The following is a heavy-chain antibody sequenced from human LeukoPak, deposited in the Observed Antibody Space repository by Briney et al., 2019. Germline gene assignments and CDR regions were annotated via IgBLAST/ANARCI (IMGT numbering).Heavy chain of an antibody. Sequence: GGSLRLSCAASGFTFSNFAMTWVRQAPGKGLEWVSSIVGSSSTYYADSLKGRFTISRDNAKNSLYLQMDSLRAEDTAVYYCARVGAGSSRDYWGQGTLVTVSS. CDR3: ARVGAGSSRDY. CDR1: GFTFSNFA. J-gene: IGHJ4*02. D-gene: IGHD6-13*01. V-gene: IGHV3-21*01. CDR2: IVGSSST.